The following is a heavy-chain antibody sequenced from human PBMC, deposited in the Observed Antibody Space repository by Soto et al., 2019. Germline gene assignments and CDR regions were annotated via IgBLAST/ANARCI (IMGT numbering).Heavy chain of an antibody. V-gene: IGHV4-34*01. CDR2: INHSGST. J-gene: IGHJ4*02. CDR3: ARHRDAPFDY. CDR1: GGSFRGYY. Sequence: SETLSLTCAVYGGSFRGYYGSWIRQPPGKGLEWLGEINHSGSTNYSPSLKSRVTISVDTSKNQFSLKLSSVTAADTAMYYCARHRDAPFDYWGQGALVTVSS.